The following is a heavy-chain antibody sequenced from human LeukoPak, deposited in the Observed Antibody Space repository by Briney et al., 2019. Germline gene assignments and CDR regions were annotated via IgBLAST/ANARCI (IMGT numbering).Heavy chain of an antibody. CDR1: GVSVSTSH. J-gene: IGHJ4*02. V-gene: IGHV4-59*02. CDR2: LSYTGKT. Sequence: SETLSLTCNVSGVSVSTSHWNWIRQRPGKGLEWIGCLSYTGKTDYNPSLKSRVSISLGSSNNHFSLKLTSVTAADTAVYYCSEGYFEPFDHWGQGILVTVSS. CDR3: SEGYFEPFDH. D-gene: IGHD2/OR15-2a*01.